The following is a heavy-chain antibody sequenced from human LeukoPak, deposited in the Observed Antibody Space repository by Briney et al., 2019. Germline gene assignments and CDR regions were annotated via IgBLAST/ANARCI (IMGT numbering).Heavy chain of an antibody. CDR2: IWYDGSNK. Sequence: GRSLRLSCAASGLTFSSYGMHWVRQAPGKGLEWVAVIWYDGSNKYYANSVKGRFTIYRDNSKNTLYLQMNSLRAEDTAVYYCAKDPYYYDSSGYLFDYWGQGTLVTVSS. D-gene: IGHD3-22*01. CDR3: AKDPYYYDSSGYLFDY. V-gene: IGHV3-33*06. CDR1: GLTFSSYG. J-gene: IGHJ4*02.